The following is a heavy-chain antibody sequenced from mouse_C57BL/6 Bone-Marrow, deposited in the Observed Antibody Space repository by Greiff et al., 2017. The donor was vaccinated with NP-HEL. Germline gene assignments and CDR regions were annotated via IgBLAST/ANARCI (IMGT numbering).Heavy chain of an antibody. J-gene: IGHJ2*01. V-gene: IGHV7-3*01. CDR2: IRNKANGYTT. CDR3: ARYSYSPRTYFDY. Sequence: EVKLMESGGGLVQPGGSLSLSCAASGFTFTDYYMSWVRQPPGKALEWLGFIRNKANGYTTEYSASVKGRFTISRDNSQSILYLQMNALRAEDSATYDCARYSYSPRTYFDYWGQGTTLTVSS. CDR1: GFTFTDYY.